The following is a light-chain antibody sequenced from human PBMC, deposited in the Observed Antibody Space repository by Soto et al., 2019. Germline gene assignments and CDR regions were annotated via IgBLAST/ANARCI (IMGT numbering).Light chain of an antibody. CDR2: EVS. CDR1: SSDVGGYNY. V-gene: IGLV2-8*01. CDR3: SSYTSSRGV. J-gene: IGLJ1*01. Sequence: QSVLTQPPSASGSFGQSVTISCTGTSSDVGGYNYVSWYQQHPGKAPKLMIYEVSERPSGVPDRFSGSKSGNTASLTVSGLQAEDEADYYCSSYTSSRGVFGTGTKVTVL.